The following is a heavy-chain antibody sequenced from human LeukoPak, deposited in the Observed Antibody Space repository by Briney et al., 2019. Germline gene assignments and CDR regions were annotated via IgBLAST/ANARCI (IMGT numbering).Heavy chain of an antibody. CDR3: ARGVFDCSGGSCYSDFDY. CDR1: GGSISSYY. J-gene: IGHJ4*02. V-gene: IGHV4-59*01. D-gene: IGHD2-15*01. CDR2: IYYSGST. Sequence: SETLSLTCTVSGGSISSYYWSWIRQPPGKGLKWIGYIYYSGSTNYNPSLKTRVTISVDTSKNQFSLKLSSVTAADTAVHYCARGVFDCSGGSCYSDFDYRGQGTLGTVSS.